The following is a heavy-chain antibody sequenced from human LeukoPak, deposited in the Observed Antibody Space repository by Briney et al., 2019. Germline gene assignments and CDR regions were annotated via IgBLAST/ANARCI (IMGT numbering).Heavy chain of an antibody. CDR2: INHSGST. CDR1: GGTFSGYY. Sequence: SETLSLTCAVYGGTFSGYYWSWIRQPPGKGLEWIGEINHSGSTIYNPSLKSRVTISVDTSKNHFSLNLTSVTAADTAVYYCARDVATPMARVSYWGQGTLVTVSS. J-gene: IGHJ4*02. D-gene: IGHD5-12*01. CDR3: ARDVATPMARVSY. V-gene: IGHV4-34*08.